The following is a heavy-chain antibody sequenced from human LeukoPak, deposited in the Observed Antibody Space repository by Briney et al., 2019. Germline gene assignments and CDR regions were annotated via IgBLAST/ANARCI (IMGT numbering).Heavy chain of an antibody. CDR1: GGSFSGYY. Sequence: SETLSLTCAVYGGSFSGYYWSWIRQPPGKGLEWIGEINHSGSTNYNPSLKSRVTTSVDTSKNQFSLKLSSVTAADTAVYYCARASSGWYTYWGQGTLVTVSS. CDR3: ARASSGWYTY. D-gene: IGHD6-19*01. CDR2: INHSGST. V-gene: IGHV4-34*01. J-gene: IGHJ4*02.